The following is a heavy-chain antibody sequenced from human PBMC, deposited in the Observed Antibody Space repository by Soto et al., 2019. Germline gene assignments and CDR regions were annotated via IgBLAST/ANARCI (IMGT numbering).Heavy chain of an antibody. CDR3: ARIPDLLAMITDY. V-gene: IGHV5-51*01. CDR2: IYPGDSDT. CDR1: GYSFTSYW. Sequence: PGESLKISCKGSGYSFTSYWIGWLRQMPGKGLEWMGIIYPGDSDTRYSPSFQGQVIISADKSISTAYLQWSSLKASDTAMFYCARIPDLLAMITDYWGQGTLVTVSS. D-gene: IGHD5-12*01. J-gene: IGHJ4*02.